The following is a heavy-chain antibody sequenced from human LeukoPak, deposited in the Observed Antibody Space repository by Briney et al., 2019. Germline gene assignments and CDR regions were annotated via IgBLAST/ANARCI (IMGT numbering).Heavy chain of an antibody. D-gene: IGHD6-13*01. Sequence: GGSLRLSCAASGFTFSSYAMSWVRQAPGKGLEWGSAISGSGGSTYYADSVKGRVTISRDNSKKTLYLQMNSLRAEDTAVYYCAKAPWGRSSCYDYWGQGTLVTVSS. J-gene: IGHJ4*02. V-gene: IGHV3-23*01. CDR2: ISGSGGST. CDR3: AKAPWGRSSCYDY. CDR1: GFTFSSYA.